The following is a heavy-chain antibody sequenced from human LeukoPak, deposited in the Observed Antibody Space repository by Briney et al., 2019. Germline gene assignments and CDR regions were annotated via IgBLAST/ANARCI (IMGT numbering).Heavy chain of an antibody. CDR1: GYTFTSYV. CDR3: ARNDSSAYDY. J-gene: IGHJ4*02. V-gene: IGHV1-18*01. Sequence: GASVKVSCKASGYTFTSYVISWVRQAPGQGLEWMGWISAYNGYTKSAQNLQGRVTMTTDTSTSTAYMELRSLRSDDTAVYYCARNDSSAYDYWGQGTLVTVSS. D-gene: IGHD2-15*01. CDR2: ISAYNGYT.